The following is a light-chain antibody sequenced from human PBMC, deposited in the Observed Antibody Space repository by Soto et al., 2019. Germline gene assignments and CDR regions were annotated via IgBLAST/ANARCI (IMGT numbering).Light chain of an antibody. CDR1: SSDVGGYNY. V-gene: IGLV2-14*01. CDR3: CSYTTSNTRQIV. Sequence: PASGTGAHGRWRTISCNKTSSDVGGYNYVSWYQQHPGKAPKFMIYDVSNRPSGVSNRFSGSKSGNTASLTISGLQAEDEADYYCCSYTTSNTRQIVFGTGTKVTVL. CDR2: DVS. J-gene: IGLJ1*01.